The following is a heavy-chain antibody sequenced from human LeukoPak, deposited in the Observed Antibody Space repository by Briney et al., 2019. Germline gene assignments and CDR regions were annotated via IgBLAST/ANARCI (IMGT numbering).Heavy chain of an antibody. CDR1: GGSIRSYY. J-gene: IGHJ2*01. CDR2: IYTTGST. Sequence: SETLSLTCTVSGGSIRSYYWTWIRQPAEKGLEWIGRIYTTGSTNYNPSLKSRVTMSVDTSKNQFSLRLSSVTAADTAVYYCARTYCSTTSCYVGFDVWGRGTLVTVSS. D-gene: IGHD2-2*01. V-gene: IGHV4-4*07. CDR3: ARTYCSTTSCYVGFDV.